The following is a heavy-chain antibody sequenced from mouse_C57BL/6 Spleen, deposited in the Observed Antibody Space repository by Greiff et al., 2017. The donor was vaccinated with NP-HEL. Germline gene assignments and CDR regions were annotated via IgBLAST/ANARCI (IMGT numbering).Heavy chain of an antibody. CDR2: ISDGGSYT. J-gene: IGHJ3*01. Sequence: EVQVVESGGGLVKPGGSLKLSCAASGFTFSSYAMSWVRQTPEKRLEWVATISDGGSYTYYPDNVKGRFTISRDNAKNNLYLQMSHLKSEDTAMYYCARDRNGYYLFAYWGQGTLVTVSA. CDR1: GFTFSSYA. CDR3: ARDRNGYYLFAY. D-gene: IGHD2-3*01. V-gene: IGHV5-4*01.